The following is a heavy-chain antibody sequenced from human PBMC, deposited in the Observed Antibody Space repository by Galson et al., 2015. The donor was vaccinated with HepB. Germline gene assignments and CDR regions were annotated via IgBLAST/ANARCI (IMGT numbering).Heavy chain of an antibody. J-gene: IGHJ4*02. CDR3: AKRDVAYRSSSGGFDY. CDR1: GFTFSRYA. V-gene: IGHV3-30*18. Sequence: FLRLCCAASGFTFSRYAMHWVRQAPGKGREWVAIISYDGSNDNYADSVRGRVTIARDNSRDTLYVQMDSLKTEDTAVYYCAKRDVAYRSSSGGFDYWGQGTLVTVSS. D-gene: IGHD6-6*01. CDR2: ISYDGSND.